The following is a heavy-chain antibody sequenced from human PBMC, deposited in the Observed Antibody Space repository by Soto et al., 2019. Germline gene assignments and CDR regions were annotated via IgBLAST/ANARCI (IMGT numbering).Heavy chain of an antibody. V-gene: IGHV1-2*02. CDR1: GYPVTAYY. CDR3: ARGGGVGVAGSAAFDM. CDR2: INPATGAA. D-gene: IGHD3-3*01. Sequence: QLHLVQSGAVVKKPGASVTVSCSASGYPVTAYYMHWVRQAPGRGLEWMGGINPATGAAKYTQTSQGRVTMTRDTSTSTVFMELSGLTSEDTAVFYWARGGGVGVAGSAAFDMWGQGTLVTVSS. J-gene: IGHJ3*02.